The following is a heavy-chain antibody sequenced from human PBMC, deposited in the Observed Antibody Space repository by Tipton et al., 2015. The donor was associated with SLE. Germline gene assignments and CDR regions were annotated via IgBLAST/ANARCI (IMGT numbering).Heavy chain of an antibody. Sequence: LRLSCTVSGGSISSTSYYWGWIRQPPGKGLEWIGSIYYSGSTYYNPSLKSRVTISLDTSKNQFSLKLSSVTAADTAVYYCARHRGNSYYYGMDVWDQGP. CDR1: GGSISSTSYY. J-gene: IGHJ6*02. CDR3: ARHRGNSYYYGMDV. D-gene: IGHD4-23*01. CDR2: IYYSGST. V-gene: IGHV4-39*01.